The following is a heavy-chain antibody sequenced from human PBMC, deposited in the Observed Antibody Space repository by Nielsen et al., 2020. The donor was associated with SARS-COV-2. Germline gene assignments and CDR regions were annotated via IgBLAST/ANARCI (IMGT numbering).Heavy chain of an antibody. CDR2: ISQDGSVL. V-gene: IGHV3-7*05. Sequence: GESLKISCAASGSIFSSSWMVWVRQAPGKGLEWVANISQDGSVLNYVDSVKGRFTISRDNARKSLYLQMHSLRAEDTAVYYCARDAAYSRFDYWGQGTLVTVSS. CDR1: GSIFSSSW. D-gene: IGHD4-11*01. J-gene: IGHJ4*02. CDR3: ARDAAYSRFDY.